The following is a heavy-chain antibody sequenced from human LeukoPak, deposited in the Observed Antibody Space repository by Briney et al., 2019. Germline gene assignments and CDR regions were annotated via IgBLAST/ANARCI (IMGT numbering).Heavy chain of an antibody. J-gene: IGHJ6*03. D-gene: IGHD4-11*01. CDR2: IIPIFGTA. CDR3: ARGLFEGLHYYYYYYMDV. Sequence: ASVKVSCKASGGTFSSYAISWVRQAPGQGLEWMGGIIPIFGTANYAQKFQGRVTITADKSTSTAYMELSSLRSEDTAVYYCARGLFEGLHYYYYYYMDVWGKGTTVTVSS. V-gene: IGHV1-69*06. CDR1: GGTFSSYA.